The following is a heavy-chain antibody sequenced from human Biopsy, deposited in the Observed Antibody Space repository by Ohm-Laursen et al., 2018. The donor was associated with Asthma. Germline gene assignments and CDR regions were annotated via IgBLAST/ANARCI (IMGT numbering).Heavy chain of an antibody. CDR1: GFTFGSYG. J-gene: IGHJ4*02. D-gene: IGHD3-10*01. V-gene: IGHV3-33*01. Sequence: SLRLSCSAAGFTFGSYGLHWVRQAPGKGLEWVADIWFDGSNKHYADSVKGRFTISRDNSKNTLYLQMNSLRAEDTALYYCGRERSYMVDYWGQGTLVIVSS. CDR3: GRERSYMVDY. CDR2: IWFDGSNK.